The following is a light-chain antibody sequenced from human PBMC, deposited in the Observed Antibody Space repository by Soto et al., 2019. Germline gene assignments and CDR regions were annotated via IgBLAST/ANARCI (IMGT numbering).Light chain of an antibody. Sequence: EIVLAQSPGTLSSSQGERATLSCRASQSVNSNYLTWFRQKPGQAPRLLIYGASTRATGIPDRFSGSGSGTDFTLTISGLEPEDFAVYYCQLYGSSLVTFGQGTRLEI. J-gene: IGKJ2*01. CDR1: QSVNSNY. V-gene: IGKV3-20*01. CDR2: GAS. CDR3: QLYGSSLVT.